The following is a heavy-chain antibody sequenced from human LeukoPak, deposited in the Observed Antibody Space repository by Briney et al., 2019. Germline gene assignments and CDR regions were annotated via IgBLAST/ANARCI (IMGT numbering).Heavy chain of an antibody. J-gene: IGHJ4*02. Sequence: GGSLRLSCAASESTFRNFAMHWVRQTPDKGLEWVALISFDGVTTYYADSVRGRFTISRDNAKNSLDLQMNSLRAEDTAVYYCARWDDLFLIDFWGQGTLVTVSS. CDR1: ESTFRNFA. CDR2: ISFDGVTT. V-gene: IGHV3-30-3*01. D-gene: IGHD3-9*01. CDR3: ARWDDLFLIDF.